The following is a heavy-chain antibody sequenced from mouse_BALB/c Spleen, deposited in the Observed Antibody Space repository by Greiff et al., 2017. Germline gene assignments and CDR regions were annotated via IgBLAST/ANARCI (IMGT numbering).Heavy chain of an antibody. J-gene: IGHJ2*01. CDR2: IWGGGGT. Sequence: VKLQESGPGLVAPSQCLSITCTVSGFSLTDYGVSWIRQPPGKGLEWLGVIWGGGGTYYNTALKSRRSISKDNSTSQIFLTMNSLHTDDTAMYCSTEHGVRAYFDYWGQGTTLTVSS. D-gene: IGHD3-1*01. CDR1: GFSLTDYG. V-gene: IGHV2-6-5*01. CDR3: TEHGVRAYFDY.